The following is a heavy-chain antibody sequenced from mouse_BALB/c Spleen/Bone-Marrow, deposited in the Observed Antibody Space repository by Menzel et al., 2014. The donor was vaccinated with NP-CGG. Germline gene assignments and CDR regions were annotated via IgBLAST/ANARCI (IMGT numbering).Heavy chain of an antibody. CDR3: ARGGYGNVYYAMDY. D-gene: IGHD2-10*02. CDR1: GYTFTSYV. J-gene: IGHJ4*01. Sequence: LQESGPELVKPGASVKMSCTASGYTFTSYVMHWVKQKPGPGLEWIGYINPYNDGTKYNEKFKGKATLTSDKSSSTAYMELSSLTSEDSAVYYCARGGYGNVYYAMDYWGQGTSVTVSS. CDR2: INPYNDGT. V-gene: IGHV1-14*01.